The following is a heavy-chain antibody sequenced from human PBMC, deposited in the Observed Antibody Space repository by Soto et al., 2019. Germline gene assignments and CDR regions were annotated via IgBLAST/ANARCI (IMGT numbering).Heavy chain of an antibody. J-gene: IGHJ5*02. CDR3: ARLYYDSSGSWFDP. CDR1: GYSFTSYW. D-gene: IGHD3-22*01. CDR2: IDPSDSYT. Sequence: GDSLKISCKGSGYSFTSYWISWVLQIPWKGLEWMGRIDPSDSYTNYSPSFRGHVTISADKSISTAYLQWSSLKASDTAMYYCARLYYDSSGSWFDPWGQGTLVTVSS. V-gene: IGHV5-10-1*01.